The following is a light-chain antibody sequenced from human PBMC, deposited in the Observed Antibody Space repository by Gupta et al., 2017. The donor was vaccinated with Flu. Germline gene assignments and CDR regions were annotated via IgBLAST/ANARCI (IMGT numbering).Light chain of an antibody. CDR1: QSISSY. CDR2: AAS. J-gene: IGKJ2*01. CDR3: QQSYSTPAT. V-gene: IGKV1-39*01. Sequence: PSSLSASIEDRVTITCRASQSISSYLNWYQQKPGKAPKLLIYAASSLQIGVPSSFSGSGSGTDFTLTISSLQPEDFATYYCQQSYSTPATFGQGTKLEIK.